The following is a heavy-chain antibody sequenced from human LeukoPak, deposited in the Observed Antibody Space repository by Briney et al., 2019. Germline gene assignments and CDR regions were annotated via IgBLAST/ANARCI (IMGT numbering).Heavy chain of an antibody. J-gene: IGHJ4*02. CDR3: ARAHYCSGGSCAFDY. D-gene: IGHD2-15*01. V-gene: IGHV4-39*06. CDR2: IYYSGST. CDR1: GGSISSSSYY. Sequence: SETLSLTCTVSGGSISSSSYYWGWIRQPPGKGLEWIGSIYYSGSTYYNPSLKSRVTISVDTSKNQFPLKLSSVTAADTAVYYCARAHYCSGGSCAFDYWGQGTLVTVSS.